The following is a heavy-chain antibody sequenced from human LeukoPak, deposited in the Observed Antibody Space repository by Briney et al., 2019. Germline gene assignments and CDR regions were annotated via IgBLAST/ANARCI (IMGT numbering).Heavy chain of an antibody. Sequence: GASVKVSCKASGYTFTSYGIRWVRQAPGQGLEWMGWISAYNGNTNYAQKLQGRVTMTTDTSTSTAYMELRSLRSDDTAVYYCARVLDILTGPELLPVDYWGQGTLVTVSS. D-gene: IGHD3-9*01. CDR2: ISAYNGNT. CDR3: ARVLDILTGPELLPVDY. CDR1: GYTFTSYG. V-gene: IGHV1-18*01. J-gene: IGHJ4*02.